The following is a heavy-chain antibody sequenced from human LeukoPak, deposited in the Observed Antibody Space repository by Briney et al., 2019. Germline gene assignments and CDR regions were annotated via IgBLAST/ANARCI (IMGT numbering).Heavy chain of an antibody. Sequence: PGGSLRLSCAASGFTFSDYWMSWVRQAPGKGLEWVANIKQDGSEKNYVDSVKGRFIISRDNAKNSLYLQMNSLRAEDTAVYYCARSHATNDAFDIWGQGTMVTVSS. CDR3: ARSHATNDAFDI. V-gene: IGHV3-7*01. J-gene: IGHJ3*02. CDR2: IKQDGSEK. D-gene: IGHD1-26*01. CDR1: GFTFSDYW.